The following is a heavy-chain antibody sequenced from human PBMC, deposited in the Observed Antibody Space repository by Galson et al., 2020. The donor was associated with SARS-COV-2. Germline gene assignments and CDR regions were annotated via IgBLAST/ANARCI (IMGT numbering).Heavy chain of an antibody. CDR3: VKDNGHFDSSGYSDHFDY. V-gene: IGHV3-64D*06. D-gene: IGHD3-22*01. J-gene: IGHJ4*02. CDR1: GFTFSDYG. Sequence: GGSLRLSCSASGFTFSDYGMHWVRQAPGMGLQSVSAISRTGDSTDYTDSVKGRFTISRDNSKNTLYLQMSSLSTEDTAVYYCVKDNGHFDSSGYSDHFDYWGQGALVTVSS. CDR2: ISRTGDST.